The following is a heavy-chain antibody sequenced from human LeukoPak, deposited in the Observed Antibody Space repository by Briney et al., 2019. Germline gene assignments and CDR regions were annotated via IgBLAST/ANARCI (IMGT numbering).Heavy chain of an antibody. CDR3: ARSQKETHLGAYGGFRDAFDV. D-gene: IGHD4-23*01. CDR2: ITFSSKTI. V-gene: IGHV3-11*04. Sequence: LSLTCAVYGGSFSGYYMSWIRQAPGKGLEWISYITFSSKTIYYADSVKGRFTITRDNAKKSLYLQMDSLRADDTAVYYCARSQKETHLGAYGGFRDAFDVWGQGTMVIVSS. CDR1: GGSFSGYY. J-gene: IGHJ3*01.